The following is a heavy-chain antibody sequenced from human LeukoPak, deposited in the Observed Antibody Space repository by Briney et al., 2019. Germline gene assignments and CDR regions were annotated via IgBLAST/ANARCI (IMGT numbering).Heavy chain of an antibody. D-gene: IGHD4-17*01. V-gene: IGHV4-39*01. CDR2: IYYSGST. J-gene: IGHJ4*02. Sequence: PSETLSLTCTVSGGSISSSSYYWGWIRQPPGKGLEWIGSIYYSGSTYYNPSLKSRVTISVDTSKNQFSLKLSSVTAADTAVYYCARGQRGTVTTFFLRRPLFDYWGQGTLVTVSS. CDR3: ARGQRGTVTTFFLRRPLFDY. CDR1: GGSISSSSYY.